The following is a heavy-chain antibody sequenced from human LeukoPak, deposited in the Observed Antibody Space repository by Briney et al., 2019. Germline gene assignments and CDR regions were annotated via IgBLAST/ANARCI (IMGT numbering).Heavy chain of an antibody. CDR3: LLIILGGSSQH. V-gene: IGHV3-74*01. D-gene: IGHD3-3*01. CDR1: EFTFNNYW. Sequence: GGSLRLSCAASEFTFNNYWMHWVRHAPGKGLVWVSRIKNDGKITTYADSVKGRFTTSRDNAKNTFYLQMNSLRVEDTAVYYCLLIILGGSSQHWGQGTLVTVSS. J-gene: IGHJ1*01. CDR2: IKNDGKIT.